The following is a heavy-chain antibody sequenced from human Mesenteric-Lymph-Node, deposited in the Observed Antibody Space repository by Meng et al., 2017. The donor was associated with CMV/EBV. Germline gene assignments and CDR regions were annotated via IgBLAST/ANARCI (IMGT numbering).Heavy chain of an antibody. D-gene: IGHD3-16*01. V-gene: IGHV3-7*01. CDR3: VTDWGDTKSRFDY. Sequence: GESLKISCAASGFTFSNYWMSWVRQAPGKGLEWVANIKQDGSEKYYVDPVKGRFTVSRDNAKNSLFLQMNSLRAEDTAVYYCVTDWGDTKSRFDYWGQGSLVTVSS. CDR2: IKQDGSEK. J-gene: IGHJ4*02. CDR1: GFTFSNYW.